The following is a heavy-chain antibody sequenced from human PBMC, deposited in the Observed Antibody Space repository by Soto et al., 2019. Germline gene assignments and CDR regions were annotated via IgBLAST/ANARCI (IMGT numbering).Heavy chain of an antibody. J-gene: IGHJ4*02. D-gene: IGHD1-7*01. Sequence: GSLRLSCAASGFTFTNYRIHWVRQAPGKGLVWVARINSDGTRINYADSVKGRFTISRDNAKNTVFLQMNSLRDEDSAVYFCARAGDWNYVQDFWGQGTLVTVSS. CDR1: GFTFTNYR. CDR2: INSDGTRI. V-gene: IGHV3-74*01. CDR3: ARAGDWNYVQDF.